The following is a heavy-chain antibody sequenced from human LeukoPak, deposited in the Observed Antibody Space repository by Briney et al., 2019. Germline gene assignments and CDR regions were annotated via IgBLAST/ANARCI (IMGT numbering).Heavy chain of an antibody. J-gene: IGHJ4*02. CDR2: ISGSGGST. CDR3: AKDLYYDFWSGYSCFDY. D-gene: IGHD3-3*01. V-gene: IGHV3-23*01. Sequence: PGGSLRLSCAASAFTFSSYAMSWVRQAPGKGLEWVSAISGSGGSTYYADSVKGRFTISRDNSKNTLYLQMNSLRAEDTAVYYCAKDLYYDFWSGYSCFDYWGQGTQVTVSS. CDR1: AFTFSSYA.